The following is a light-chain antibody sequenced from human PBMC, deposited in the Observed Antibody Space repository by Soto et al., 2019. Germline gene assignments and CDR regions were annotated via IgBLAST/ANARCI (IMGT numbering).Light chain of an antibody. CDR2: EVS. V-gene: IGLV2-14*01. Sequence: LPQPASVSVSPGQSITISCTGTSSDVGGYNYVSWYQQHPGKAPKLMIYEVSNRPSGVSNRFSGSKSGNTASLTISGLQAEDEADYYCSSYTSIITLYVFGSGTKVTVL. CDR1: SSDVGGYNY. J-gene: IGLJ1*01. CDR3: SSYTSIITLYV.